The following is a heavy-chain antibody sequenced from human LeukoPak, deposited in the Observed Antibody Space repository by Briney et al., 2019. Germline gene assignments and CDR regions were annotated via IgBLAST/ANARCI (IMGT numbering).Heavy chain of an antibody. D-gene: IGHD2-2*01. CDR1: GFTFNSYT. J-gene: IGHJ4*02. CDR3: ARRYCSSTSCLIDY. V-gene: IGHV3-21*01. Sequence: GGSLRLSCVASGFTFNSYTMNWVRQAPGKGLEWVSSISSSGSYIHYADSVRGRFTISRDYAEKSLYLQMNSLRAEDTAVYYCARRYCSSTSCLIDYWGQGTLVTVSS. CDR2: ISSSGSYI.